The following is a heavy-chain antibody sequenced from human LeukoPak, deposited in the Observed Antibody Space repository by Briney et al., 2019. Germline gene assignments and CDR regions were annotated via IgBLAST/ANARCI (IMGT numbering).Heavy chain of an antibody. CDR3: ATEWADASDI. CDR1: GYIFTDYY. D-gene: IGHD1-26*01. J-gene: IGHJ3*02. Sequence: SVKVSCKASGYIFTDYYIHWVRQAPGQGLQWMGGIISIFGTANYAQDFLGRVTITADESTSTAYMELSSLRSEDTAVYYCATEWADASDIWGQGTMVTVSS. V-gene: IGHV1-69*13. CDR2: IISIFGTA.